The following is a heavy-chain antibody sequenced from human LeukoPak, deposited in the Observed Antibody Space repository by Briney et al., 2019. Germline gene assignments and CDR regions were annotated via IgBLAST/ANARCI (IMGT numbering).Heavy chain of an antibody. V-gene: IGHV3-33*01. J-gene: IGHJ2*01. CDR3: ARSQPGIVVVISNWYFDL. D-gene: IGHD3-22*01. Sequence: QSGGSLRLSCAASGFIFSTYGMHWVRQVPGKGLEWVAVIWHDGSDKYYADSVRGRFTISRDNAKNSLYLQMNSLRAEDTAVYYCARSQPGIVVVISNWYFDLWGRGTLVTVSS. CDR1: GFIFSTYG. CDR2: IWHDGSDK.